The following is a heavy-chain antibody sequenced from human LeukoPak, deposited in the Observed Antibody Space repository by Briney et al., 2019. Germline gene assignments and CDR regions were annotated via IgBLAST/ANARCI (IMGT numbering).Heavy chain of an antibody. CDR2: ISWNSGSI. J-gene: IGHJ3*02. Sequence: RAGRSLRLSCAASGFTFDDYAMHWVRQAPGKGLEWVSGISWNSGSIGYADSVKGRFTISRDNAKNSLYLQMNSLRAEDTALYYCAKDRDGYKRDAFDIWGQGTMVTVSS. V-gene: IGHV3-9*01. CDR1: GFTFDDYA. D-gene: IGHD5-24*01. CDR3: AKDRDGYKRDAFDI.